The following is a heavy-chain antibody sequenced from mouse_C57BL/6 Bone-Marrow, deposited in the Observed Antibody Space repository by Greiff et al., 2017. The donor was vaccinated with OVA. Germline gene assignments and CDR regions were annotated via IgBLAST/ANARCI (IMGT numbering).Heavy chain of an antibody. V-gene: IGHV1-50*01. J-gene: IGHJ3*01. Sequence: VQLQQPGAELAKPGASVKLSCKASGYTFTSYWMQWVKQRPGQGLEWIGEIDPSDSYTNYNQKFKGKATLTVDTSSSTAYMQFSSLTSEDSAVYYCARCYDGNAFAYWGQGTLVTVSA. CDR1: GYTFTSYW. CDR3: ARCYDGNAFAY. CDR2: IDPSDSYT. D-gene: IGHD2-1*01.